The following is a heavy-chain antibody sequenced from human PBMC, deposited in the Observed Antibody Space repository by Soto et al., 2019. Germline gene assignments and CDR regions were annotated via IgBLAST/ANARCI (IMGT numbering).Heavy chain of an antibody. V-gene: IGHV3-11*01. CDR1: GFTFSDYY. Sequence: GVLRLSCAASGFTFSDYYMSWIRQAPGKGLEWVSYISSSSSTIYYAESVKGRFTISRDNAKNSLYLQMNSLRAEDTAVYYCARDGGCSSSNCYNYYYYGLDVWGQGTTVTVSS. J-gene: IGHJ6*02. CDR2: ISSSSSTI. D-gene: IGHD2-2*02. CDR3: ARDGGCSSSNCYNYYYYGLDV.